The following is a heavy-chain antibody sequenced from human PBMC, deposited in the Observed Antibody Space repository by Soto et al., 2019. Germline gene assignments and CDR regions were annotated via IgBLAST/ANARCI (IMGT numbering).Heavy chain of an antibody. D-gene: IGHD3-10*01. J-gene: IGHJ4*02. Sequence: GGSLRLSXAASGFTFDDYAMHWVRQAPGKGLEWVSGISWNSGSIGYADSVKGRFTISRDNAKNSLYLQMNSLRAEDTALYYCAKDIWFGEPTEIVKDYWGQGTLVTVSS. CDR2: ISWNSGSI. CDR3: AKDIWFGEPTEIVKDY. V-gene: IGHV3-9*01. CDR1: GFTFDDYA.